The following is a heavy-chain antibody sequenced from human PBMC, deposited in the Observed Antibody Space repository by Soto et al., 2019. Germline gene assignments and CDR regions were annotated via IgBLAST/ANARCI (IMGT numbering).Heavy chain of an antibody. CDR3: AKEASIAARPSEGYYYYGMDV. V-gene: IGHV3-30*18. D-gene: IGHD6-6*01. J-gene: IGHJ6*02. CDR2: ISYDGSNK. Sequence: PGGSLRLSCAASGFTFSSYGMHWVRQAPGKGLEWVAVISYDGSNKYYADSVKGRFTISRDNSKNTLYLQMNSLRAEDTAVYYCAKEASIAARPSEGYYYYGMDVWGQGTTVTVSS. CDR1: GFTFSSYG.